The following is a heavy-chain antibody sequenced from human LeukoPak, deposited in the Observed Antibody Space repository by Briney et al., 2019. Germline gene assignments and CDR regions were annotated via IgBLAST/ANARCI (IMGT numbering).Heavy chain of an antibody. CDR1: GFTFSNYA. V-gene: IGHV3-23*01. CDR3: AKRLGDPRAFDY. J-gene: IGHJ4*02. CDR2: ISGASGTI. Sequence: GGSLRLSCAASGFTFSNYAMSWVRQAPGKGLEWVSGISGASGTINYAAPVKGRFTISRDNSKNTLYLQMNSLRVDDMAVYYCAKRLGDPRAFDYWGQGTLVTVSS. D-gene: IGHD2-21*02.